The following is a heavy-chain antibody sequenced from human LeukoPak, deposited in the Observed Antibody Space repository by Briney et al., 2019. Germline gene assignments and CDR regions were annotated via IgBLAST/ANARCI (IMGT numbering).Heavy chain of an antibody. J-gene: IGHJ4*02. CDR3: TTVSYYYGSGSGN. CDR2: IKSKTDGGTT. D-gene: IGHD3-10*01. Sequence: GGSLRLSCVASGFTFSSYAMSWVRQAPGKGLEWVGRIKSKTDGGTTDYAAPVKGRFTISRDDSKNTLYLQMSSLKTEDTAVYYCTTVSYYYGSGSGNWGQGTLVTVSS. CDR1: GFTFSSYA. V-gene: IGHV3-15*01.